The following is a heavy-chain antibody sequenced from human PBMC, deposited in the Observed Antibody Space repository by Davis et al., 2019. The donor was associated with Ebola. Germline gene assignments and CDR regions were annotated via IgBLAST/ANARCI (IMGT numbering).Heavy chain of an antibody. D-gene: IGHD1-1*01. CDR3: ARGPTRYYFDY. Sequence: MPSETLSLTCTVSGGSITSSSYYWGWIRQPPGTGLEWIGTIYYSGSTYYNPSLKSRVTISVDTSKNQFSLKLSSVTAADTAVYYCARGPTRYYFDYWGPGTLVTVSS. CDR2: IYYSGST. V-gene: IGHV4-39*07. CDR1: GGSITSSSYY. J-gene: IGHJ4*02.